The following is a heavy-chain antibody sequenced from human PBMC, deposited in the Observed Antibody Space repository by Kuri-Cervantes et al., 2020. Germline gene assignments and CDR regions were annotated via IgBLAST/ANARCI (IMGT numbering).Heavy chain of an antibody. J-gene: IGHJ3*02. V-gene: IGHV3-7*04. CDR1: GFTFSSYW. CDR2: IKQDGSEK. CDR3: ARGGRWFNDAFDI. D-gene: IGHD4-23*01. Sequence: GGSLRLSCAASGFTFSSYWMSWVRQAPGKGLEWVANIKQDGSEKYYVDSVKGRFTISRDNAKNSLYLRMNSLRAEDTAVYYCARGGRWFNDAFDIWGQGTMVTVSS.